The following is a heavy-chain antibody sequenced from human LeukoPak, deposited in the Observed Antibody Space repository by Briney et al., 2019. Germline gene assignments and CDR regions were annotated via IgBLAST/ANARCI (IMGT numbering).Heavy chain of an antibody. V-gene: IGHV3-7*01. CDR3: ARDANWALDI. CDR2: MNPDGSEI. CDR1: GFTFSSYW. Sequence: PGGSLRLSCAASGFTFSSYWMSWVRQAPGQGLEWMAKMNPDGSEIYYLDSVKGRITISRDNAKNSLYLQISSLRVEDTAVYYCARDANWALDIWGQGTMVTVSS. J-gene: IGHJ3*02. D-gene: IGHD3-16*01.